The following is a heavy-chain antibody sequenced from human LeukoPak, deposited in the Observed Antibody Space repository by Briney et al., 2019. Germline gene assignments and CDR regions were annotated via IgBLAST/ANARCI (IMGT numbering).Heavy chain of an antibody. Sequence: PGGSLRLSCAASGFTFSSYAMSWVRQAPGKGLEWVSAISGSGGSTYYADSVKGRFTISRDNSKNTPYLQMNSLRAEDTAVYYCARRIAVAGTGAFDIWGQGTMVTVSS. J-gene: IGHJ3*02. V-gene: IGHV3-23*01. CDR3: ARRIAVAGTGAFDI. CDR2: ISGSGGST. CDR1: GFTFSSYA. D-gene: IGHD6-19*01.